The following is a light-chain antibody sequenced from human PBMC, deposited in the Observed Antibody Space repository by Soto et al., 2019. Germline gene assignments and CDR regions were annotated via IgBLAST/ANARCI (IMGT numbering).Light chain of an antibody. CDR2: GAS. Sequence: EIVMTQSPDILSVSPGERATLSCRASQSVSSDLAWYQQKPGQAPRLLIYGASTGATGIPARFSGSGSGTEFTLTITSLQSEDFVVYYCQQYNKWPFTFGGGTKVEIK. CDR1: QSVSSD. V-gene: IGKV3D-15*01. J-gene: IGKJ4*01. CDR3: QQYNKWPFT.